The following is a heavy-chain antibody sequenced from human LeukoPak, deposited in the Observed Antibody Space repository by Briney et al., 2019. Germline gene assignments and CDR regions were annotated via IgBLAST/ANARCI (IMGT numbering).Heavy chain of an antibody. J-gene: IGHJ4*02. CDR2: MKYDGSEK. CDR3: TRDIEAAGLFLDY. Sequence: GESLKTSCAASGLTFSSYWMSWVRQAPGKGLEWVANMKYDGSEKYYVDSVKGRFTISRDNAKNSLYLQMNSLRAEDTAVYYCTRDIEAAGLFLDYWGQGTLVTVSS. V-gene: IGHV3-7*01. CDR1: GLTFSSYW. D-gene: IGHD6-13*01.